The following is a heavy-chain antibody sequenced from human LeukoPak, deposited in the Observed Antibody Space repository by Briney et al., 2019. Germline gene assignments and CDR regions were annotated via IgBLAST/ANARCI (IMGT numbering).Heavy chain of an antibody. Sequence: SETLSLTCTVSGYSISSGYYWGWIRQPPGQGLEWIGYIHYSGSTNSNPSLRSRVTISMDTSKNQFSLKLSSVTAADTAVYYCASSKSRYYYDSSGYYPIWGQGTMVTVSS. CDR2: IHYSGST. CDR3: ASSKSRYYYDSSGYYPI. J-gene: IGHJ3*02. CDR1: GYSISSGYY. V-gene: IGHV4-38-2*02. D-gene: IGHD3-22*01.